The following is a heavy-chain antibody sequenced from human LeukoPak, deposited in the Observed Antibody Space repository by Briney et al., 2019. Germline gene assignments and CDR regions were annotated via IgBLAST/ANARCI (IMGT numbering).Heavy chain of an antibody. V-gene: IGHV4-59*01. J-gene: IGHJ3*02. Sequence: PSETLSLTCTVSGGSISSCYWSWIRQPPGKGLEWIGYIYYSGSTNYNPSLKSRVTISVDTSKNQFSLKLSSVTAADTAVYYCARVSGLVTQTYIDAFDIWGQGTMVTVSS. D-gene: IGHD1-26*01. CDR1: GGSISSCY. CDR2: IYYSGST. CDR3: ARVSGLVTQTYIDAFDI.